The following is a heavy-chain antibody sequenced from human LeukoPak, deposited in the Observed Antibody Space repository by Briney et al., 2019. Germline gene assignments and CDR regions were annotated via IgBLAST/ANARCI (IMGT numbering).Heavy chain of an antibody. CDR1: GGSITSSSYY. Sequence: PSETLSLTCSVSGGSITSSSYYWAWIRQPPGKGLEWIGNIYYTGSTHYNPSLKSLVTISVDTSKNQFSLKLTSVTAADTAVYYCARLGTATLDYWGQGTLVTVSS. V-gene: IGHV4-39*01. D-gene: IGHD2-21*02. CDR2: IYYTGST. CDR3: ARLGTATLDY. J-gene: IGHJ4*02.